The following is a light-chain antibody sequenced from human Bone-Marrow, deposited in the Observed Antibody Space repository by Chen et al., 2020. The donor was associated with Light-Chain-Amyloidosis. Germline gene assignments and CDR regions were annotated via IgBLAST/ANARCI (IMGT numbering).Light chain of an antibody. CDR2: EVT. V-gene: IGLV2-23*02. J-gene: IGLJ2*01. Sequence: QSALTQPASVSGSPGQSITISCTGTSSDVGNYNLVSWYQQHPGKAPKLMVDEVTKRPSGVSTRFSGSKSGNTASLTISGLQAEDEAHYYCCSYAGLYTLVFGGGTKLSVV. CDR3: CSYAGLYTLV. CDR1: SSDVGNYNL.